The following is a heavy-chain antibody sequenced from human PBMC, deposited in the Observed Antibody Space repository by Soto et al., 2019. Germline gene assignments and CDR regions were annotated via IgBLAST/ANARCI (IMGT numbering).Heavy chain of an antibody. CDR3: ARDTPLGYSDY. CDR1: GGSISSGSYY. CDR2: IYYSGST. Sequence: QVQLQESGPGLVKPSQTLSLTCTVSGGSISSGSYYWSWIRQHPGKGLEWIGYIYYSGSTYYNPSLKSRVTISVYTFKNQFSLKLSSVTAADTAVYYCARDTPLGYSDYWSQGTLLTVSS. J-gene: IGHJ4*02. V-gene: IGHV4-31*03.